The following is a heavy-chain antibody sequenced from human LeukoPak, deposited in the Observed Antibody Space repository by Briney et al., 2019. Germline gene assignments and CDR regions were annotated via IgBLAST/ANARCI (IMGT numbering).Heavy chain of an antibody. J-gene: IGHJ4*02. CDR2: INPNSGDT. Sequence: ASVKASCKASGYTFTGYYMHWVRQAPGQGLEWMGWINPNSGDTNFAQKFQGRVTMTRDTSISTAYMELSRLRSDDTAVFYCARDVWGVGAPRLDYWGQGTLVTVSS. D-gene: IGHD3-16*01. CDR3: ARDVWGVGAPRLDY. V-gene: IGHV1-2*02. CDR1: GYTFTGYY.